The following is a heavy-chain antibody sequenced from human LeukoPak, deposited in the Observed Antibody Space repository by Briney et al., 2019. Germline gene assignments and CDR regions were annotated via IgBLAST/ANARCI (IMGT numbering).Heavy chain of an antibody. Sequence: ASVKVSCKASGGPFGNYGVTWVRQAPGQGLEWLGGIIPIFGSAKYARKFRGRVTITTDESTNTAHMELSSLRSEDTAVYYCARDLSSNFYDSSGSYPLGYWGQGTLVTVSS. D-gene: IGHD3-22*01. CDR3: ARDLSSNFYDSSGSYPLGY. V-gene: IGHV1-69*05. CDR2: IIPIFGSA. J-gene: IGHJ4*02. CDR1: GGPFGNYG.